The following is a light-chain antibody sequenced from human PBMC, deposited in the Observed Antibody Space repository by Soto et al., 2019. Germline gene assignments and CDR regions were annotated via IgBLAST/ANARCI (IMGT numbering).Light chain of an antibody. Sequence: QSALTQPASVSGSPGQSITISCTGTTGDVANYNLVSWYQQLPGSAPKLMIFEGTKRPSGVSNRFSGSTSGNTASLTISGLQAEDEADYYCYSYATSGNWVFGGGTKLTVL. CDR2: EGT. V-gene: IGLV2-23*01. CDR1: TGDVANYNL. CDR3: YSYATSGNWV. J-gene: IGLJ3*02.